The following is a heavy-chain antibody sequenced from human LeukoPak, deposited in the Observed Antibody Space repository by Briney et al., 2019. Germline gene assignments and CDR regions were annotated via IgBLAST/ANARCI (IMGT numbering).Heavy chain of an antibody. D-gene: IGHD2/OR15-2a*01. CDR2: IYDSGNE. J-gene: IGHJ6*03. CDR1: GGFMRTSAFY. Sequence: ASETLSLTCTLSGGFMRTSAFYWGWLRQPPGKGMEWIGSIYDSGNEFYNPSLKSRVTISADTSKNQFSLKLNSVTAADTAMYYCARQISDYYYYYMDVWGEGITVTVSS. V-gene: IGHV4-39*01. CDR3: ARQISDYYYYYMDV.